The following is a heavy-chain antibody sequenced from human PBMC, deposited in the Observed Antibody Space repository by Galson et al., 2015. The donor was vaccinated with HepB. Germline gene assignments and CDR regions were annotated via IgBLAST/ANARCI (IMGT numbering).Heavy chain of an antibody. CDR3: ARDVTVGTTTLDLGY. Sequence: SVKVSCKASGYSFSLYYIYWVRQAPGQGLEWMGWNNPNSGGTRYAHKFQGRVTMASDTSITTAYMELNSLTSDDAAVYYCARDVTVGTTTLDLGYWGQGTLVTVSS. CDR2: NNPNSGGT. J-gene: IGHJ4*02. CDR1: GYSFSLYY. D-gene: IGHD1-14*01. V-gene: IGHV1-2*02.